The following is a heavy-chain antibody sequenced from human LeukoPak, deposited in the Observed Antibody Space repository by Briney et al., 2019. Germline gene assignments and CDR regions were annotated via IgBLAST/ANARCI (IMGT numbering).Heavy chain of an antibody. V-gene: IGHV4-39*01. J-gene: IGHJ3*02. CDR3: ARRLVDCSSTSCYTFDAFDI. D-gene: IGHD2-2*02. CDR2: IYYSGST. Sequence: SETLSLTCTVSGGSISSSSYYWGWIRQPPGKGLEWIGSIYYSGSTYYNPSLKSRVTISVDTSNNQFSLKLSSVTAADTAVYYCARRLVDCSSTSCYTFDAFDIWGQGTMVTVSS. CDR1: GGSISSSSYY.